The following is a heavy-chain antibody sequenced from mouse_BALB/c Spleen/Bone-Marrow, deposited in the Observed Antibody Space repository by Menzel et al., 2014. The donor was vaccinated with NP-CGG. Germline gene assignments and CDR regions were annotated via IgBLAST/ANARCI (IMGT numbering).Heavy chain of an antibody. CDR3: ARSSFLRSYFDY. D-gene: IGHD1-2*01. CDR1: GYAFTSYT. J-gene: IGHJ2*01. CDR2: INPSTGYT. Sequence: VQLQQSGAELARPGASVKMSCKASGYAFTSYTMHWVKERPGQGLEWIGYINPSTGYTNYNQKFKDKATLTADKYSSTAYMRLSSLTSEDSAVYYCARSSFLRSYFDYWGQGTTLTVSS. V-gene: IGHV1-4*01.